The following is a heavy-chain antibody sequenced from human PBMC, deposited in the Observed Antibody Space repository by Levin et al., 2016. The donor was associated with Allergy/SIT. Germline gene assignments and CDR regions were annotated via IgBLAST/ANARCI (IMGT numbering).Heavy chain of an antibody. Sequence: SETLSLTCSVSGGSTTTYYWSWIRQPPGKGLEWIGYISYSGSTNYNPSVKSRVTISLDTSKSQFSLKLSSVTAADTAVYYCAGDQYHSDSRRPWAFNIWGQGTMVTVSS. V-gene: IGHV4-59*01. CDR2: ISYSGST. CDR1: GGSTTTYY. D-gene: IGHD3-22*01. CDR3: AGDQYHSDSRRPWAFNI. J-gene: IGHJ3*02.